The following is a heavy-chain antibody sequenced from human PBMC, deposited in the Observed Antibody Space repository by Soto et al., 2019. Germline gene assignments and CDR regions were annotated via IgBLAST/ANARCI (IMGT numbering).Heavy chain of an antibody. CDR1: GFTFSSYA. CDR2: ISYDGSNK. Sequence: QVQLVESGGGVVQPGRSLRLSCAASGFTFSSYAMHWVRQAPGKGLEWVAVISYDGSNKYYADSVKGRFTISRDNSKNTLYLQMNSLRAEDTVVYYCARWLAVTTFDYWGQGTLVTVSS. J-gene: IGHJ4*02. V-gene: IGHV3-30-3*01. D-gene: IGHD1-1*01. CDR3: ARWLAVTTFDY.